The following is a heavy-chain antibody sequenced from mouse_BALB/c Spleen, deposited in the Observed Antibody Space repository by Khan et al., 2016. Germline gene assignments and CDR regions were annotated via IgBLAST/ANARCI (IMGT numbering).Heavy chain of an antibody. CDR2: INPSNGGT. J-gene: IGHJ2*01. Sequence: QVRLQQSGAELVKPGASVKLSCKASGYTFTSYYMYWVKQRPGQGLEWIGEINPSNGGTNFNEKFKSKATLTVDKSSSTAYMQLSSLTSEDSAVYYCTRGAYDYDYWGQGTTLTVSS. D-gene: IGHD2-4*01. CDR3: TRGAYDYDY. V-gene: IGHV1S81*02. CDR1: GYTFTSYY.